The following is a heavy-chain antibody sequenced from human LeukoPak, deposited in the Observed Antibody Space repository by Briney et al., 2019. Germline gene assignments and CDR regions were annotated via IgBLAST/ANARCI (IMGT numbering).Heavy chain of an antibody. CDR2: IWYDGSDK. Sequence: AGGPLRLSCAASGFTFSSYTMSWVRPAPGKGVGWVAVIWYDGSDKYYADSVKGRFTTSRDNSKNTLYLQMISLRAEDTAVYYCTKDKDYGYYMDVWGKGTTVTVSS. CDR3: TKDKDYGYYMDV. D-gene: IGHD3-16*01. CDR1: GFTFSSYT. V-gene: IGHV3-33*06. J-gene: IGHJ6*03.